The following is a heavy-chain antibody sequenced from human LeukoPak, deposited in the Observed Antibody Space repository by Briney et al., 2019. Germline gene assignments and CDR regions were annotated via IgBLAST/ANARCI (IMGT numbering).Heavy chain of an antibody. CDR1: GFSLTTYT. V-gene: IGHV3-48*01. J-gene: IGHJ6*04. Sequence: PGGSLRLSCVASGFSLTTYTMNWVRPAPGKGLEWISYISSSSSTIYYADSVKGRFTISRDNAKNSLYLQMNSLRAEDTAVYYCAELGITMIGGVWGKGTTVTISS. D-gene: IGHD3-10*02. CDR3: AELGITMIGGV. CDR2: ISSSSSTI.